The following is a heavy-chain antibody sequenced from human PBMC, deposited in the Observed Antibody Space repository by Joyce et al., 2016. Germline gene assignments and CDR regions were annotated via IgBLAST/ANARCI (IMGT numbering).Heavy chain of an antibody. CDR1: GDSVSNKNYY. J-gene: IGHJ3*02. Sequence: QLHLLESGPGLLKPSETLSLTCTVSGDSVSNKNYYWGWIRQPPGRGLEWIGSINYRGSTYYNPSLKSRVTISVDTSNNQFSLSLTSVIAADTAVYFCARHYYDSSGDAFDIWGPGTTVTVSS. V-gene: IGHV4-39*01. CDR3: ARHYYDSSGDAFDI. CDR2: INYRGST. D-gene: IGHD3-22*01.